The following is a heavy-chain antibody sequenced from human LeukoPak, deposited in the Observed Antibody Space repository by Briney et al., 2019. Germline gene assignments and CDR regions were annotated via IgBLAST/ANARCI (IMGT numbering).Heavy chain of an antibody. CDR3: ASGYYSDGNGYSPADY. D-gene: IGHD3-22*01. Sequence: ASVKVSCTASGYIFSNFFSSYGITWVRQAPGQGLEWMGWISPYNGKTKFAQKFQGRVTIRADTSTSTGYMELRSLRSDDTAVYYCASGYYSDGNGYSPADYWGQGTLVTVSS. V-gene: IGHV1-18*01. CDR1: GYIFSNFFSSYG. CDR2: ISPYNGKT. J-gene: IGHJ4*02.